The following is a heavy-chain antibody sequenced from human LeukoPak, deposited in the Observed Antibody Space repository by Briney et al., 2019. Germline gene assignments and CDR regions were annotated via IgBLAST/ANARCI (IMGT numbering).Heavy chain of an antibody. CDR3: ARELREHGVFDI. Sequence: GGSLRLTCAASGFTFSNYWMTWVRQAPGKGLEWVSEIYSDGSTYYEASVKGRFSISRANSKNTVYLQMNSLTAEDTAVYYCARELREHGVFDIWGQGTMVTVSS. V-gene: IGHV3-53*01. CDR2: IYSDGST. D-gene: IGHD1-26*01. CDR1: GFTFSNYW. J-gene: IGHJ3*02.